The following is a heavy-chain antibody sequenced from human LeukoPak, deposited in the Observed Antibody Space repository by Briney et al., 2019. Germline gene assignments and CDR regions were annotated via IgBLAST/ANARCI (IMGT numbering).Heavy chain of an antibody. CDR1: GDSVSSNSGV. CDR2: TFYRSKWYN. J-gene: IGHJ4*02. Sequence: SQTLSLTCAIAGDSVSSNSGVLTWIRQSPSRGFEWLGRTFYRSKWYNHYAVSVKSRITINPDTSKNQFSLQLNSVTPEDTAVYYCAREAAAGWVDYWGQGTLVTVSS. D-gene: IGHD6-13*01. V-gene: IGHV6-1*01. CDR3: AREAAAGWVDY.